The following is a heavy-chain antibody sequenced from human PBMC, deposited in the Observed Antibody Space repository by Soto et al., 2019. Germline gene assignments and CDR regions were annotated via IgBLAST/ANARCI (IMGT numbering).Heavy chain of an antibody. V-gene: IGHV1-3*01. Sequence: ASVKVSCKASGYTFTSYAMHWVRQAPGQRLEWMGWINAGNGNTKYSQKFQGRVTITRDTSASTAYMELSSLRSEDTALYYCARVEVGGYYYYGMDVWGQGTTVTVSS. CDR2: INAGNGNT. D-gene: IGHD1-26*01. J-gene: IGHJ6*02. CDR3: ARVEVGGYYYYGMDV. CDR1: GYTFTSYA.